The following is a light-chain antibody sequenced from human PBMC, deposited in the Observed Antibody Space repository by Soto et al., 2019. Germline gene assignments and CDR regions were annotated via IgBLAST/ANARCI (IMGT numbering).Light chain of an antibody. CDR2: EVS. V-gene: IGLV2-8*01. Sequence: QSALPQPPSASGSPGQSVTISCTGTSSDVGGYNYVSWYQQHPGKAPTLRISEVSKRPSGVPDRFSGSKSGNTASLTVSGLQAEDEADYYCSSFAGNNNLVFGGGTKLTVL. CDR1: SSDVGGYNY. CDR3: SSFAGNNNLV. J-gene: IGLJ2*01.